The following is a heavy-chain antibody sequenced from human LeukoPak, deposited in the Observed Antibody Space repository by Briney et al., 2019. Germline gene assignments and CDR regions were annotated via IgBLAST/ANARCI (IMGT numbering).Heavy chain of an antibody. J-gene: IGHJ1*01. D-gene: IGHD3-22*01. V-gene: IGHV4-4*09. CDR2: IYTSGST. CDR3: ARANYDSSGYPEYFQH. Sequence: SETLSLTCTVSGGSISSYYWSWIRQPPGKGLEWIGYIYTSGSTNHNPSLKSRVTISVDTSKNQFSLKLSSVTAADTAVYYCARANYDSSGYPEYFQHWGQGTLVTVSS. CDR1: GGSISSYY.